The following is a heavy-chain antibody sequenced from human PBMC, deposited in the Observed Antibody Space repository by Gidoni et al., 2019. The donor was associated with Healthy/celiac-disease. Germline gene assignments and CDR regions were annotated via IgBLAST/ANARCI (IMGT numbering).Heavy chain of an antibody. D-gene: IGHD3-22*01. CDR3: TTFPMRADAFDI. V-gene: IGHV3-15*01. J-gene: IGHJ3*02. CDR2: INSKTDGGTT. Sequence: EVQLVEAGGGLVKPGGSRGVSCAATGFDFSNAWMSWVRQAPGKGLEWVGRINSKTDGGTTDYAAPVKGRFSISRDDSKNTLYLQMNSLKTEDTAVYYCTTFPMRADAFDIWGQGTMVTVSS. CDR1: GFDFSNAW.